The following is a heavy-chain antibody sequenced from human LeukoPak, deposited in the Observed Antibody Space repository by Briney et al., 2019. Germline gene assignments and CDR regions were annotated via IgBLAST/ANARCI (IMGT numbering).Heavy chain of an antibody. CDR3: ARQSGSGSYHYGMDV. CDR2: MNPNSGNT. J-gene: IGHJ6*02. D-gene: IGHD1-26*01. Sequence: ASVKVSCKASGYTFTSYDINWVRQATGQGLEWMGWMNPNSGNTGYAQKFQGRVTMTRNTSISTAYMELSSLRSEDTAVYCCARQSGSGSYHYGMDVWGQGTTVTVSS. CDR1: GYTFTSYD. V-gene: IGHV1-8*01.